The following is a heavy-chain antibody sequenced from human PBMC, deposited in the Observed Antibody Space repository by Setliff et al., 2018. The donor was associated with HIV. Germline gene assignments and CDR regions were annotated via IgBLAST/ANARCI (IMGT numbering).Heavy chain of an antibody. CDR1: GGSISSFY. J-gene: IGHJ6*03. CDR2: IYYSGST. CDR3: AGDGDWGTGYYYYMDV. V-gene: IGHV4-59*01. D-gene: IGHD3-16*01. Sequence: SETLSLTCTVSGGSISSFYWSWIRQPPGKGLEWLGYIYYSGSTNYNPSLKSRVTISVDTSKNQFSLKLSSVTAADTAVYYCAGDGDWGTGYYYYMDVWGKGTTVTVSS.